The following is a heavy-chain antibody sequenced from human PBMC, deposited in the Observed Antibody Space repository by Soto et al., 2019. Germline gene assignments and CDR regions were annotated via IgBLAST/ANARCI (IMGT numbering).Heavy chain of an antibody. CDR2: INSGGGT. D-gene: IGHD3-10*01. CDR3: ARESGSGNYYNERSGMDV. J-gene: IGHJ6*02. CDR1: GFTIIRSH. V-gene: IGHV3-66*01. Sequence: GSLRLSCAASGFTIIRSHISWVRQAPGKGLEWVSVINSGGGTYYADSVKGRFTMSRDNSKNTLYLQMNSLRAEDTALYYCARESGSGNYYNERSGMDVWGQGTTVTVSS.